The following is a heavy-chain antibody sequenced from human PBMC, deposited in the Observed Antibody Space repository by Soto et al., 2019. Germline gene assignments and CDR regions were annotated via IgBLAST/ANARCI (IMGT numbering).Heavy chain of an antibody. V-gene: IGHV1-46*03. CDR1: GYTFTSQY. Sequence: QVQLVQSGAEVKKPGASVKVSRKAPGYTFTSQYIHWVRQAPGQGLEWMAMINPGGGSTTYAQKFQGRVTISRDTSTTTVYMELISLTSEDTALYYCFRDVGDWGQGTLVTVSS. CDR2: INPGGGST. D-gene: IGHD3-3*01. CDR3: FRDVGD. J-gene: IGHJ4*02.